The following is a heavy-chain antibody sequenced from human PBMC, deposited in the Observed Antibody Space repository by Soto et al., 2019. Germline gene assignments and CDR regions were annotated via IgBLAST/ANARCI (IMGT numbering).Heavy chain of an antibody. CDR2: ISGSGGST. D-gene: IGHD3-3*01. V-gene: IGHV3-23*01. CDR3: AKDGSFWSGYYPDY. J-gene: IGHJ4*02. CDR1: GFTFSSYA. Sequence: PGGSLRLSCAASGFTFSSYAMSWVRQAPGKGLEWVSAISGSGGSTYYADSVKGRFTISRDNSKNTLYLQMNSLRAEDTAVYYCAKDGSFWSGYYPDYWGQGTLVTVSS.